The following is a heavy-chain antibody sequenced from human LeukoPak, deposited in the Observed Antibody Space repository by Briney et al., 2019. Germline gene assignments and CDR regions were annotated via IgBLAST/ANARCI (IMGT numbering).Heavy chain of an antibody. CDR1: GFTVSSNY. V-gene: IGHV4-34*01. CDR2: INHDGST. Sequence: PGGSLRLSCAASGFTVSSNYMSWIRQPPGKGLEWIGEINHDGSTNYNPALKSRVTISEDTSNNRFSLNLNSVTAADTAVYYCARGGPLGLDVWGQGTTVTVSS. CDR3: ARGGPLGLDV. J-gene: IGHJ6*02.